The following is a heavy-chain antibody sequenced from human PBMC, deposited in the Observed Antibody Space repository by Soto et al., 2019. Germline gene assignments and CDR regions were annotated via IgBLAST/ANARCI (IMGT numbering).Heavy chain of an antibody. CDR3: AGAPATYDILTGYPTGGNGWFDP. CDR1: GFTFSSYS. J-gene: IGHJ5*02. Sequence: EGSLRLSCAASGFTFSSYSMNWVRQAPGKGLEWVSSISSSSSYIYYADSVKGRFTISRDNAKNSLYLQMNSLRAEDTAVYYCAGAPATYDILTGYPTGGNGWFDPWGQGTLVTVSS. D-gene: IGHD3-9*01. CDR2: ISSSSSYI. V-gene: IGHV3-21*01.